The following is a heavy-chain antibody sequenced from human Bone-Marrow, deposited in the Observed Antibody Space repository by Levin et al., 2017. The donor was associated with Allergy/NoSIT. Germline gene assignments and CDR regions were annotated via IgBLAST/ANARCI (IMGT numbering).Heavy chain of an antibody. Sequence: GGSLRLSCIASGFTFDDYAMHWVRLLPGKGLEWVSGIYWNSGTLYYADSVKGRFTISRDNHKNSLHLQMDSLRVEDTALYYCAKDISSGGYSGFDSWGQGTQVTVSS. V-gene: IGHV3-9*01. D-gene: IGHD2-2*03. J-gene: IGHJ4*02. CDR2: IYWNSGTL. CDR3: AKDISSGGYSGFDS. CDR1: GFTFDDYA.